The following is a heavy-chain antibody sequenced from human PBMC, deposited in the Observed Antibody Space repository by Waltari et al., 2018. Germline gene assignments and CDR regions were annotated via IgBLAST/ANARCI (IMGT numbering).Heavy chain of an antibody. V-gene: IGHV4-59*11. CDR1: GGSLSSHY. D-gene: IGHD3-22*01. CDR2: IYYSGST. Sequence: QLQESGPGLVKPSETLSLTCTVSGGSLSSHYWSWLRQPPGKGLEWIGYIYYSGSTNYNPSLKSRVTISVETSKNQFSLKLSSVTAADTAVYYCARVNYGDNSRLFYYFDDWGQGTLVTVSS. CDR3: ARVNYGDNSRLFYYFDD. J-gene: IGHJ4*02.